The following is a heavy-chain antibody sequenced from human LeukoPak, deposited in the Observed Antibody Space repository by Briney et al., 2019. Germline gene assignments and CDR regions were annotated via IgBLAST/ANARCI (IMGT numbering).Heavy chain of an antibody. V-gene: IGHV1-18*01. CDR3: ARDRSCSSTSCYYYYYYGMDV. CDR1: GYAFTSYG. J-gene: IGHJ6*02. D-gene: IGHD2-2*01. Sequence: VKVSCKASGYAFTSYGISWVRQAPGQGLEWMGWISAYNGNTNYAQKLQGRVTMTTDTSTSTAYMELRSLRSDDTAVYYCARDRSCSSTSCYYYYYYGMDVWGQGTTVTVSS. CDR2: ISAYNGNT.